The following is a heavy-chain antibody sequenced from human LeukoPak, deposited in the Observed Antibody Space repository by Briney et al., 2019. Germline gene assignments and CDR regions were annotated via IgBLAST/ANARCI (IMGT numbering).Heavy chain of an antibody. CDR2: IYTSGST. CDR3: ARDAPGYSSGWYYFDY. J-gene: IGHJ4*02. CDR1: GGSISGYD. D-gene: IGHD6-19*01. Sequence: PSETLSLTCTVSGGSISGYDWSWIRQPAGKGLEWVGRIYTSGSTNYNPCLKTRVTMSVDTSKNQFSLKLSSVTAADTAVYYCARDAPGYSSGWYYFDYWGQGTLVTVSS. V-gene: IGHV4-4*07.